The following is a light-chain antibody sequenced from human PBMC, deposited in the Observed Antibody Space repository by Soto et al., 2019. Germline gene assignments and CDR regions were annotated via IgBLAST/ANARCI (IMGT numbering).Light chain of an antibody. CDR2: KAS. J-gene: IGKJ1*01. CDR1: QTISSW. V-gene: IGKV1-5*03. CDR3: QHYNSYSEA. Sequence: DIQMTQSPSTLSGSVGDRVTITCRARQTISSWLAWYQQKPGKAPKLLIYKASTLKSGVPSRFSGSGSGTEFTLTISSLQPDDFATYYCQHYNSYSEAVGQGTKVELK.